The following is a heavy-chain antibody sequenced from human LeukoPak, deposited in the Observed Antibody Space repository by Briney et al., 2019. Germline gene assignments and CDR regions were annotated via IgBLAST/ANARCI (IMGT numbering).Heavy chain of an antibody. Sequence: SETLSLTCAVSGYSISSGYYWGWIRQPPGKGLEWIGSIYHSGSTYYNPSLKSRVTISVDTSKNRFSLKLSSVTAADTAVYYCARDLTVGRLGAALYYYGMDVWGKGTTVTVSS. CDR2: IYHSGST. V-gene: IGHV4-38-2*02. CDR1: GYSISSGYY. J-gene: IGHJ6*04. D-gene: IGHD6-25*01. CDR3: ARDLTVGRLGAALYYYGMDV.